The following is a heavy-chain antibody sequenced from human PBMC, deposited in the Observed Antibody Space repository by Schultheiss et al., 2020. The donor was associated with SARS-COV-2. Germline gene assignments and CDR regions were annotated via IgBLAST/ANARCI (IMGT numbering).Heavy chain of an antibody. Sequence: GGSLRLSCAASGFTFSNYAMSWVRQAPGKGLEWVSAISSGGVTYYGDSVKGRFTISRDNSKNTLYLQMNSLRAEDTAVYYCAKAHTNYYDSSGYYPHYYYYGMDVWGQGTTVTVSS. CDR3: AKAHTNYYDSSGYYPHYYYYGMDV. V-gene: IGHV3-23*01. D-gene: IGHD3-22*01. CDR2: ISSGGVT. J-gene: IGHJ6*02. CDR1: GFTFSNYA.